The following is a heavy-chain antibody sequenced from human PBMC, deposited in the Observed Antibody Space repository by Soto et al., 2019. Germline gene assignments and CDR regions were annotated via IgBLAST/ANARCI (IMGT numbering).Heavy chain of an antibody. CDR2: ISAYNGNT. Sequence: ASVKVSCKASGYTFTSYGISWVRQAPGQGLEWMGWISAYNGNTNYAQKLQGRVTMTTDTSTSTAYMELRSLRSDDTALYYCARDWPLWGQRIVVGIASFVYWG. CDR3: ARDWPLWGQRIVVGIASFVY. CDR1: GYTFTSYG. V-gene: IGHV1-18*01. D-gene: IGHD2-21*01. J-gene: IGHJ4*01.